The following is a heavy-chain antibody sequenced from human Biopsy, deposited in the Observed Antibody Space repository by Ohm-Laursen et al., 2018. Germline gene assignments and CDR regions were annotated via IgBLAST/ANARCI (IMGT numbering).Heavy chain of an antibody. CDR3: AGSRGSSGIATIYYYGMDV. D-gene: IGHD3-10*01. CDR2: ISGSSTYI. CDR1: GATLSGYK. V-gene: IGHV3-21*01. Sequence: SLRLSCAASGATLSGYKMNWVRQAPGKGLEWVSSISGSSTYIYYADSVKGRFTISRDNAKNSLSLQMNSLRADDTAVYYCAGSRGSSGIATIYYYGMDVWGQGTTVTVSS. J-gene: IGHJ6*02.